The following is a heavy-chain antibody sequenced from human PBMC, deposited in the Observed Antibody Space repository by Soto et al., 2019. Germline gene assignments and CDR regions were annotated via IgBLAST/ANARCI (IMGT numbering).Heavy chain of an antibody. D-gene: IGHD2-2*01. Sequence: ASVPVTKLSSYRFHHHEISRVLQPPGQRLEWQGWISLYSDGTNYAQKFQGRVSMTTDTSTTKAYMELRSLRSDDTAVYYCARVVPGAEAGFGPWGQGTLVTVSS. J-gene: IGHJ5*02. CDR1: SYRFHHHE. V-gene: IGHV1-18*01. CDR2: ISLYSDGT. CDR3: ARVVPGAEAGFGP.